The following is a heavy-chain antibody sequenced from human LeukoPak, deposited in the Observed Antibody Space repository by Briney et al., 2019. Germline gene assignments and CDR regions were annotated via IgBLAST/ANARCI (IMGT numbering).Heavy chain of an antibody. J-gene: IGHJ6*03. CDR3: VRDPSYGSSWYYYMDV. CDR1: EFTFVRYA. V-gene: IGHV3-48*04. D-gene: IGHD6-13*01. CDR2: ISSSSFKI. Sequence: GGALRLSCAASEFTFVRYAMNWVREAPGKGLEWVSYISSSSFKIGYADSVKGRLTISRDNSKNSLYLQMDSLRVEDTAVYYCVRDPSYGSSWYYYMDVWGKGTTVTVSS.